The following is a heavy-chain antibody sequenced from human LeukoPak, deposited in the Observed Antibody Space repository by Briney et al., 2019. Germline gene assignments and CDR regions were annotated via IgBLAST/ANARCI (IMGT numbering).Heavy chain of an antibody. D-gene: IGHD4-11*01. CDR3: AKMVRDSNYVSPVRLPYYFDY. J-gene: IGHJ4*02. CDR1: GFTFSSYS. CDR2: ISGSGGST. V-gene: IGHV3-23*01. Sequence: GGSLRLSCAASGFTFSSYSMNWVRQAPGKGLEWVSAISGSGGSTYYADSVKGRFTISRDNSKNTLYLQMNSLRAEDTAVYYCAKMVRDSNYVSPVRLPYYFDYWGQGTLVTVSS.